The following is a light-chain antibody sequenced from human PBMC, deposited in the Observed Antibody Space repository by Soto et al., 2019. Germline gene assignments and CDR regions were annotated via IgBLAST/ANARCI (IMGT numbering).Light chain of an antibody. CDR3: FSHRSGDSPV. CDR1: SSDIGAYNY. J-gene: IGLJ1*01. Sequence: QSALTQPASVSGSPGQSITISCTGTSSDIGAYNYVSWYQQYPGKAPKLMIYGVTNRPSGVSNRFSGSKTGNTASLTISGLQAEDEADYYCFSHRSGDSPVFGTGTKVTLL. CDR2: GVT. V-gene: IGLV2-14*01.